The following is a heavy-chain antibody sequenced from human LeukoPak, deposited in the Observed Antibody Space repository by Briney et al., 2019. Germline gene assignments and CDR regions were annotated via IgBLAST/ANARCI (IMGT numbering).Heavy chain of an antibody. D-gene: IGHD3-10*01. J-gene: IGHJ6*02. V-gene: IGHV3-30-3*01. CDR1: GFTFSSYA. CDR3: AREMVRGVISYYYYGMDV. CDR2: ISYDGSNK. Sequence: SGGSLRLSCAASGFTFSSYAMHWVRQAPGKGLEWVAVISYDGSNKYYADSVKGRFTISRDNSKNTLYLQMNSLRAEDTAVYYCAREMVRGVISYYYYGMDVWGQGTTVTVSS.